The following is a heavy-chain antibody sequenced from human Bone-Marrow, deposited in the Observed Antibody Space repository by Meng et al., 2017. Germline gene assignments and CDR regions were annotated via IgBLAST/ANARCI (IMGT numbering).Heavy chain of an antibody. D-gene: IGHD1-14*01. V-gene: IGHV3-21*01. CDR1: GFTFSSYS. J-gene: IGHJ5*02. CDR2: ISSSSSYI. Sequence: GESLKISCAASGFTFSSYSMNWVRQAPGKGLEWVSSISSSSSYIYYADSVKGRFTISRDNAKNSLYLQMNSLRAEDAAVYYCARGNRGFDPWGQGTLVTVSS. CDR3: ARGNRGFDP.